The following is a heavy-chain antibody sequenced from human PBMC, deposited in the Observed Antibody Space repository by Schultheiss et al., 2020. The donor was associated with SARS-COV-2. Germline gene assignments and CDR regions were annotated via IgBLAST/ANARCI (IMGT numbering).Heavy chain of an antibody. CDR1: GFTVSSNY. CDR3: AKEAGYSSGWPDY. J-gene: IGHJ4*02. CDR2: IWYDGSNK. V-gene: IGHV3-33*06. D-gene: IGHD6-19*01. Sequence: GESLKISCAASGFTVSSNYMSWVRQAPGKGLEWVAVIWYDGSNKYYADSVKGRFTISRDNSKNTLYLQMNSLRAEDTAVYYCAKEAGYSSGWPDYWGQGTLVTVSS.